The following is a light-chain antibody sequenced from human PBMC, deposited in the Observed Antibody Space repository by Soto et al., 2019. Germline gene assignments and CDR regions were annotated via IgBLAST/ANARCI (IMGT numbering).Light chain of an antibody. CDR3: CSYAGSNNLKV. CDR2: EVT. CDR1: SSDVGGYNY. Sequence: QSALTQPPSASGSPGQSVTISCTGTSSDVGGYNYVSWYQQHPGKAPKLMIYEVTKRPSGVPDRFSGSKSGNTASLTVSGLQAEDEADYYCCSYAGSNNLKVFGTGTQLTVL. J-gene: IGLJ1*01. V-gene: IGLV2-8*01.